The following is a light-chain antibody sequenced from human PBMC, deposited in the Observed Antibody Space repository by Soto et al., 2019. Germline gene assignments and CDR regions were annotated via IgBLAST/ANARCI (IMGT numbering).Light chain of an antibody. CDR2: EGS. Sequence: LTQPASLFGSPGKSFPIPAPGTSRDFGSYNRVSWYQQHQGKAPKLMIYEGSKRPSGVSNRFSGSKSGNTASLTISGLQAEDEADYYCCSYAGSSTSYVFGTGTKVTVL. CDR3: CSYAGSSTSYV. V-gene: IGLV2-23*01. CDR1: SRDFGSYNR. J-gene: IGLJ1*01.